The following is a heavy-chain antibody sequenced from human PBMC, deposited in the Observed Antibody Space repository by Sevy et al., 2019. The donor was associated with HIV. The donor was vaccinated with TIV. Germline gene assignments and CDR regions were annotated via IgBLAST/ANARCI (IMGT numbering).Heavy chain of an antibody. J-gene: IGHJ6*02. CDR3: ARDRDGSGSSGGYGMDV. CDR2: ISSSSSYI. V-gene: IGHV3-21*01. CDR1: GFMFSTYS. Sequence: GGSLRLSCVASGFMFSTYSMNWVRQAPGKGLEWVSSISSSSSYIYCTDSVKGRFTVSRDNAKNSLSLQMNSLRAEDTAVYYCARDRDGSGSSGGYGMDVWGQGTTVTVSS. D-gene: IGHD3-10*01.